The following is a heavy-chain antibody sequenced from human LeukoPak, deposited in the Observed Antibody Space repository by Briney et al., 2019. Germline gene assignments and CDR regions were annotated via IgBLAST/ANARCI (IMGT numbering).Heavy chain of an antibody. CDR2: ISYSGNT. CDR1: GGSISSYY. V-gene: IGHV4-59*08. Sequence: SETLSLTCTVSGGSISSYYWSWIRQPPGKGLGWIGYISYSGNTNYNPSLKSRVTISVDMSKNQFSLKLSSVTAADTAVYHCARLILSGSYLYYFDYWGQGTLVTVSS. CDR3: ARLILSGSYLYYFDY. D-gene: IGHD1-26*01. J-gene: IGHJ4*02.